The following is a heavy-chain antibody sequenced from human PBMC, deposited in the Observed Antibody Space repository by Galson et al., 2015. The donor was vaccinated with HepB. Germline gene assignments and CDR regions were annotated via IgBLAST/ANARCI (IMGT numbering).Heavy chain of an antibody. J-gene: IGHJ2*01. D-gene: IGHD6-13*01. CDR1: GFTFSSYD. V-gene: IGHV3-13*01. CDR3: ARGQRPYSSSWYSWYFDL. Sequence: SLRLSCAASGFTFSSYDMHWVRQATGKGLEWVSAIGTAGDTYYPGSVKGRFTISRENAKNSLYLQMNSLGAGDTAVYYCARGQRPYSSSWYSWYFDLWGRGTLVTVSS. CDR2: IGTAGDT.